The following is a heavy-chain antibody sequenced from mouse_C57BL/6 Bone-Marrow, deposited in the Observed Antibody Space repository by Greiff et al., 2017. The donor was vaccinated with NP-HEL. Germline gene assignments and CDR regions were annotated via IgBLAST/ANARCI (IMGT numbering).Heavy chain of an antibody. CDR2: ISSGGDYI. D-gene: IGHD2-3*01. V-gene: IGHV5-9-1*02. CDR1: GFTFSSYA. J-gene: IGHJ4*01. CDR3: TRVGWLLGAMDY. Sequence: EVKLVESGEGLVKPGGSLKLSCAASGFTFSSYALSWVRQTPEKRLEWVAYISSGGDYIYYADTVKGRFTISRDNARNTLYLQMSSLKSEDTAMYYCTRVGWLLGAMDYWGQGTSVTVSS.